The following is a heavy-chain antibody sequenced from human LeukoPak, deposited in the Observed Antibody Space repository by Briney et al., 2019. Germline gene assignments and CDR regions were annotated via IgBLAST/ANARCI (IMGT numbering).Heavy chain of an antibody. CDR1: GGSISSSSYF. CDR2: IYYSGST. Sequence: TSETLSLTCTVSGGSISSSSYFWGWIRQPPGKGLEWIGSIYYSGSTYYNPSLKSRVTISVDTSKNQFSLKLSSVTAADTAVYYCARVAFNGTPPSSWGQGTLVTVSS. J-gene: IGHJ5*02. CDR3: ARVAFNGTPPSS. V-gene: IGHV4-39*07. D-gene: IGHD1-1*01.